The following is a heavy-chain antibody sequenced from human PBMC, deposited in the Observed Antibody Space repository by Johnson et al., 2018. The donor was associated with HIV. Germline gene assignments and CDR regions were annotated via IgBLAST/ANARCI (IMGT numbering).Heavy chain of an antibody. Sequence: QVQLVESGGGVVQPGRSLRLSCAASGFTFSSYSMHWVRQAPGKGLEWVAVISYDGSNKYYADTVKGRFTISRDNSKNTLYLKMNSLRAADTAVYYCAKESVSRIVVVVVASPPTAFDIWCQGTMVTVSS. CDR1: GFTFSSYS. V-gene: IGHV3-30*04. J-gene: IGHJ3*02. CDR2: ISYDGSNK. D-gene: IGHD2-15*01. CDR3: AKESVSRIVVVVVASPPTAFDI.